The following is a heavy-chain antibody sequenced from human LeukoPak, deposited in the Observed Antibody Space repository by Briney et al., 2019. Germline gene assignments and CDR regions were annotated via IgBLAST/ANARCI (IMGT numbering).Heavy chain of an antibody. CDR2: IYYSGST. CDR3: AREYGLGYCSSTSCYAHFDY. V-gene: IGHV4-59*01. J-gene: IGHJ4*02. Sequence: SETLSLTCTVSGGSISSYYWSWIRQPPGKGLEWIGYIYYSGSTNYNPSLKSRVTISVDTPKNQFSLKLSSVTAADTAVYYCAREYGLGYCSSTSCYAHFDYWGQGTLVTVSS. D-gene: IGHD2-2*01. CDR1: GGSISSYY.